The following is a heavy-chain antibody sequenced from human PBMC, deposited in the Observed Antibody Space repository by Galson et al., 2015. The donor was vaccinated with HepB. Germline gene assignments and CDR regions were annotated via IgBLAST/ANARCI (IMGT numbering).Heavy chain of an antibody. Sequence: SLRLSCAASGFSFSSYGMHWVRQAPGKGLEWVAVISYDGSHKYYADSVKGRFTISRDNSKNTLYLQMNSLRAEDTAVFYCAKDAYDSSGYFSYYYGMDVWGQGTTVTVSS. CDR3: AKDAYDSSGYFSYYYGMDV. D-gene: IGHD3-22*01. CDR1: GFSFSSYG. J-gene: IGHJ6*02. V-gene: IGHV3-30*18. CDR2: ISYDGSHK.